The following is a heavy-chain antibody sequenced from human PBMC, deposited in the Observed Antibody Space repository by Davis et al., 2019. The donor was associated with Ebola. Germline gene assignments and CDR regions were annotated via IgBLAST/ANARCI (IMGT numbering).Heavy chain of an antibody. Sequence: MPSETLSPTCRVYAGSFSGYFWSWIRQSPGKGLEWLGEIGRGGSTNYNPTLKNRLTIALDTSKNQFSLRLESMTAADTAVYYCARTTLTSVSDSGLGYNYFAPWGQGTLVTVSS. J-gene: IGHJ5*02. CDR3: ARTTLTSVSDSGLGYNYFAP. CDR2: IGRGGST. D-gene: IGHD4-17*01. V-gene: IGHV4-34*01. CDR1: AGSFSGYF.